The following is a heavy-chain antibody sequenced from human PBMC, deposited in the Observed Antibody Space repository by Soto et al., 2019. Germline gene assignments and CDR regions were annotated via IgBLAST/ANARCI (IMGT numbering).Heavy chain of an antibody. Sequence: QVQLVQSGAEVKKPGASVKVSCKASGYTFTSYGIIWVRQAPGQGLEWMGWISAYNGNTNYAQKLQGRITMTTDTSTSTAYMELRSLRSDDTAVYYCARNYYGSGSYLRMGGNWFDPWGQGTLVTVSS. D-gene: IGHD3-10*01. J-gene: IGHJ5*02. CDR3: ARNYYGSGSYLRMGGNWFDP. V-gene: IGHV1-18*01. CDR1: GYTFTSYG. CDR2: ISAYNGNT.